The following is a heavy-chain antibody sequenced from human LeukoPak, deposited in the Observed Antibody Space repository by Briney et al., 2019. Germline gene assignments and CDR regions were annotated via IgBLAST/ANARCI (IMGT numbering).Heavy chain of an antibody. CDR2: ISGSASGGIT. CDR3: ANHKSAFEF. V-gene: IGHV3-23*01. CDR1: GFTFSSYG. D-gene: IGHD3-10*01. Sequence: PGGTLTLSCAASGFTFSSYGLSWIRQSPGKGLEWVSAISGSASGGITNYADSVKGRFTISRDNNKNTLYLQMNSLRVEDTAIYYCANHKSAFEFWGQGTLVTVSS. J-gene: IGHJ4*02.